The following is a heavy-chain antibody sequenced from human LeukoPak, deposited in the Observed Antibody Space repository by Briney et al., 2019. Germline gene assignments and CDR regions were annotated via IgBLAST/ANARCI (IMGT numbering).Heavy chain of an antibody. J-gene: IGHJ6*02. CDR3: AKVLKYYYNGMDV. D-gene: IGHD2/OR15-2a*01. Sequence: GGSLRLSCAASGFTVSINYMYCVRQAPGTGLEWVSAISDSGGSTYYADSVKSRFTVSRDNSKNTLYLQMNSLRAEDTAVYFCAKVLKYYYNGMDVWGQGTTVTVSS. CDR1: GFTVSINY. V-gene: IGHV3-23*01. CDR2: ISDSGGST.